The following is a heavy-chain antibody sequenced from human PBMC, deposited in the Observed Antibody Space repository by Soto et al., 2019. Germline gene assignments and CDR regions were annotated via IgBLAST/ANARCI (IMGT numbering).Heavy chain of an antibody. J-gene: IGHJ4*02. CDR3: ASHYDMWSGYLSPVDY. CDR1: GYTLRDYY. D-gene: IGHD3-3*01. Sequence: QVQLVESGGDLVKPGGSLRLSCAASGYTLRDYYMSWIRQAPWKGLEWISYIDTSGTKIYYADSVTGRFTITRDNAKNSLYLEMNSLRDEDTAVYYCASHYDMWSGYLSPVDYWGQGTLVTVSS. CDR2: IDTSGTKI. V-gene: IGHV3-11*01.